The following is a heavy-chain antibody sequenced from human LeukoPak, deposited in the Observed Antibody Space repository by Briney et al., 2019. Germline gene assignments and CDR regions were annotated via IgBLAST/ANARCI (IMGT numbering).Heavy chain of an antibody. J-gene: IGHJ5*02. V-gene: IGHV4-34*01. Sequence: PAETLSLTCAVYVGSFSGYYWSWIRQPPGKGLECIGEINHSGSTNYNPSLKSRVTISVDTSKNQFSLKLSSVTAADTAVYYCARGYGVPAATSNWFDPWGQGTLVTVSS. CDR3: ARGYGVPAATSNWFDP. CDR2: INHSGST. CDR1: VGSFSGYY. D-gene: IGHD2-2*01.